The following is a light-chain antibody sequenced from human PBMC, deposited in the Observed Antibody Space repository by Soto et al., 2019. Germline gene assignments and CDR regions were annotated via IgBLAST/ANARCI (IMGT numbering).Light chain of an antibody. Sequence: QPVLTQPASVSGSPGQSITISCTGTSSDVGSYNLVSLYQQHPGKAPKLMIYEGSKRPSGVSNRFSGSKSGNTASLTISGLQAEDEADYYCCSYAGSSTLVFGGGTKLTVL. V-gene: IGLV2-23*01. CDR2: EGS. J-gene: IGLJ2*01. CDR1: SSDVGSYNL. CDR3: CSYAGSSTLV.